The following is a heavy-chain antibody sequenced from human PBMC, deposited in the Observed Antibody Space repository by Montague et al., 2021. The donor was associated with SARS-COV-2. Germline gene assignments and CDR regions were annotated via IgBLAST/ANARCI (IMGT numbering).Heavy chain of an antibody. Sequence: SLRLSCAASRFPLNQHWMHWVRQVPGKGLVWVARIDSAGSGTSYADSVKGRFTVSRDDAENTSYLQMNSLKAEDTAVYYCTSLTLVGPDFWGQGTLVTVSS. D-gene: IGHD2-2*01. CDR1: RFPLNQHW. J-gene: IGHJ4*02. CDR3: TSLTLVGPDF. CDR2: IDSAGSGT. V-gene: IGHV3-74*01.